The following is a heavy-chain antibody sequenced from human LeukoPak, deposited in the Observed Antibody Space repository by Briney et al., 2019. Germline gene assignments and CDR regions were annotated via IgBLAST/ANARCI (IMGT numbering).Heavy chain of an antibody. J-gene: IGHJ4*02. V-gene: IGHV3-15*01. CDR2: IRSQTDGGTT. CDR1: GFTFSNAW. D-gene: IGHD3-3*01. Sequence: GGTLRLSCQASGFTFSNAWMTWVRQAPGKGLEGGGRIRSQTDGGTTDYAESVEGRFTISREDSMNMVYLQMNSLKTDETGVYYCTTVYRTVTIFGVISHFDYWGQGILVTVSS. CDR3: TTVYRTVTIFGVISHFDY.